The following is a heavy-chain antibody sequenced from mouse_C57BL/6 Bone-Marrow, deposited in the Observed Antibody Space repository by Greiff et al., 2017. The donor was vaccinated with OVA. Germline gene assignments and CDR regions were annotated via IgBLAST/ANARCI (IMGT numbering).Heavy chain of an antibody. CDR1: GYTFTSYW. D-gene: IGHD4-1*01. J-gene: IGHJ3*01. CDR3: ARGELGLFAY. Sequence: VQLQQPGAELVKPGASVKLSCKASGYTFTSYWMQWVKQRPGQGLEWIGEIDPSDSYTNYNQKFKGKATLTVDTSSSTAYMQLSSLTSEDSAVYYCARGELGLFAYWGQGTLVTVSA. V-gene: IGHV1-50*01. CDR2: IDPSDSYT.